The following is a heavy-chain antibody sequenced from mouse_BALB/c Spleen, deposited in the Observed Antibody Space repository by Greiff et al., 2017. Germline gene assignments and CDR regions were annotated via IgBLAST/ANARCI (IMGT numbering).Heavy chain of an antibody. Sequence: EVKLVESGTVLARPGASVKMSCKASGYTFTSYWMHWVKQRPGQGLEWIGAIYPGNSDTSYNQKFKGKAKLTAVTSTSTAYMELSSLTNEDSAVYYCTRAYGNYENDYWGQGTTLTVSS. D-gene: IGHD2-10*02. V-gene: IGHV1-5*01. J-gene: IGHJ2*01. CDR3: TRAYGNYENDY. CDR1: GYTFTSYW. CDR2: IYPGNSDT.